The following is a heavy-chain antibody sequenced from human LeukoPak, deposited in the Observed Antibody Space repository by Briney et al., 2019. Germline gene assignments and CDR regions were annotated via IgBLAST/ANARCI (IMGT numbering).Heavy chain of an antibody. CDR3: ATPGGLDSNYIFDY. D-gene: IGHD4-11*01. V-gene: IGHV1-2*02. CDR1: GYTFTGYY. CDR2: INPNSGGT. J-gene: IGHJ4*02. Sequence: ASVRVSCKASGYTFTGYYMHWVRQAPGQGLEWLGWINPNSGGTNYAQKFQGRVTMTRDMSISTAYMELSRLRSDDTAVYYCATPGGLDSNYIFDYWGQGTLVSVSS.